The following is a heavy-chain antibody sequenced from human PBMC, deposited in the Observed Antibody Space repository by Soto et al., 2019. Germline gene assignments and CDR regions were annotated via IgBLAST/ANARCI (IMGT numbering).Heavy chain of an antibody. CDR1: GFTFSNAW. J-gene: IGHJ4*02. V-gene: IGHV3-15*01. D-gene: IGHD3-22*01. CDR2: IKSKTDGGTT. CDR3: TSYQYYYDSSGSRGY. Sequence: KAGGSLRLSCAASGFTFSNAWMSWVRQAPGKGLEWVGRIKSKTDGGTTDYAAPVKGRFTISRDDSKNTLYLQMNSLKTEDTAVYYCTSYQYYYDSSGSRGYWGQGTLVTVSS.